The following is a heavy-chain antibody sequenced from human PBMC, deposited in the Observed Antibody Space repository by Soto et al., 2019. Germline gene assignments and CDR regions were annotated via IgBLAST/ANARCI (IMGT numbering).Heavy chain of an antibody. CDR3: RSLPKFGESACDV. J-gene: IGHJ3*01. V-gene: IGHV3-15*07. CDR2: IKSKTDGGTI. CDR1: GFTFNNAW. D-gene: IGHD3-10*01. Sequence: GGSLRLSCAASGFTFNNAWMNWVRQVPGKGLEWVGRIKSKTDGGTIDYAAPVKGRFTISRDDSKNTVYLQMNSLKIEDTAVYYCRSLPKFGESACDVWGQGTMVTVSS.